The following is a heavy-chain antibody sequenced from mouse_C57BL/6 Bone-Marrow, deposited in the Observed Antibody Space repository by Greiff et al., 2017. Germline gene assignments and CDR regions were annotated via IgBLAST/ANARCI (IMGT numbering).Heavy chain of an antibody. Sequence: EVKVVESGGGLVKPGGSLKLSCAASGFTFSDYGMHWVRQAPEKGLEWVAYISSGSSTIYYADTVKGRFTISRDNAKNTLFLQMTSLRSEDTAMYYCARTRLRGPLDYWGQGTTLTVSS. J-gene: IGHJ2*01. CDR2: ISSGSSTI. CDR1: GFTFSDYG. D-gene: IGHD2-2*01. V-gene: IGHV5-17*01. CDR3: ARTRLRGPLDY.